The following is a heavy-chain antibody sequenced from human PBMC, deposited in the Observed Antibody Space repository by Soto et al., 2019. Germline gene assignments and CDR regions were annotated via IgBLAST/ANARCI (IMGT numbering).Heavy chain of an antibody. CDR2: INHSGST. V-gene: IGHV4-34*01. D-gene: IGHD2-15*01. Sequence: SETLSLTCAVYGGSFSGYYWSWIRQPPGKGLEWIGEINHSGSTNYNPSLKSRVTISVDTSKNQFSLKLSSVTAADTAVYYCARGRIGPPRYCSGGSCYYFDYWGQGTLVTVSS. CDR1: GGSFSGYY. CDR3: ARGRIGPPRYCSGGSCYYFDY. J-gene: IGHJ4*02.